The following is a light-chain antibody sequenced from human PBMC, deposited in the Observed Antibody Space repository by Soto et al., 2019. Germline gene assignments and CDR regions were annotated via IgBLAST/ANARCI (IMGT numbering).Light chain of an antibody. Sequence: EIVLTQSPGTLSLSPGDRATLSCRASQSVRRSQLAWYQQRPGQAPSLLMYAVSTRANGIPDRFSGSGSGTDFTLTISRLEPEDFAVYYCQQYDTSWTFGRGTKVEIK. CDR3: QQYDTSWT. CDR2: AVS. V-gene: IGKV3-20*01. CDR1: QSVRRSQ. J-gene: IGKJ1*01.